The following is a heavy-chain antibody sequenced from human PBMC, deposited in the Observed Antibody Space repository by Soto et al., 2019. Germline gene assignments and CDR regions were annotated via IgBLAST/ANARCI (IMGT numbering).Heavy chain of an antibody. CDR2: ITYDGSNK. D-gene: IGHD2-21*02. V-gene: IGHV3-30*18. Sequence: QVQLVESGGGVVQPGRSLRLSCAASGFTFSSYGMHWVRQAPGKGLEWLPGITYDGSNKYYADSVKGRFAISKDNSKNSLYLQMNSLRAEDTAVYYCVKDSRIVVVTAPYDYWCQGALVSGSS. CDR1: GFTFSSYG. J-gene: IGHJ4*02. CDR3: VKDSRIVVVTAPYDY.